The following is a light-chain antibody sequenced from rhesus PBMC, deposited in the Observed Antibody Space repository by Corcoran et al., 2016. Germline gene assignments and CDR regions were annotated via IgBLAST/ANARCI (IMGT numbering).Light chain of an antibody. V-gene: IGKV1-25*01. CDR1: QGISSY. CDR3: QQRNSKPLP. CDR2: KAS. Sequence: DIQMTQSPSSLSASVGDRVTITCRASQGISSYLAWYQQKPGKAHKLHFYKASTLQSGVPSRFSGCGSGTDCTLTISSLQPEEFATYYCQQRNSKPLPVGGGTKVESK. J-gene: IGKJ4*01.